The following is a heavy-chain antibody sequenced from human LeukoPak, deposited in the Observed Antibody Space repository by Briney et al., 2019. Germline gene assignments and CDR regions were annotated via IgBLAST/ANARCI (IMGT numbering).Heavy chain of an antibody. Sequence: PGGSLRLSCAASGFTFSSYAMSWVRQAPGKGLEWVSGISGSGGSTYYADSVKGRFTISRDNSKNTLYLQMNSLRAEDTAVYYCAKGDDSWSGYVNIDYWGQGTLVTVSS. CDR2: ISGSGGST. V-gene: IGHV3-23*01. D-gene: IGHD3-3*01. CDR1: GFTFSSYA. J-gene: IGHJ4*02. CDR3: AKGDDSWSGYVNIDY.